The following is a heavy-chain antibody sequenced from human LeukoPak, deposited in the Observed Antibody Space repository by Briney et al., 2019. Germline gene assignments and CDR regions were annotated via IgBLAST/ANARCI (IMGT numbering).Heavy chain of an antibody. J-gene: IGHJ4*02. CDR2: ISTSGNTR. V-gene: IGHV3-48*03. Sequence: GGFLRLSCAASGFTLSSYEMNWVRQAPGKGLEWVSYISTSGNTRYYADSVKGRFTISRDNAKNSLYLQMNSLRVEDTAVYYCARELSGTTSYYFDYWGQGTLVTVSS. CDR3: ARELSGTTSYYFDY. CDR1: GFTLSSYE. D-gene: IGHD1-7*01.